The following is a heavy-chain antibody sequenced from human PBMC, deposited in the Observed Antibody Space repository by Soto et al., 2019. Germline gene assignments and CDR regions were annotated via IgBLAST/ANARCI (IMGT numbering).Heavy chain of an antibody. D-gene: IGHD6-13*01. V-gene: IGHV4-30-2*01. CDR3: ARVVGGWQQLGRGIGYYGMDV. J-gene: IGHJ6*02. Sequence: SETLSLTCAVSGGSISSGGYSWSWIRQPPGKGLEWIGYIYHSGSTYYNPSLKSRVTISVDRSKNQFSLKLSSVTAADTAVYYCARVVGGWQQLGRGIGYYGMDVWGQGTTVTVSS. CDR1: GGSISSGGYS. CDR2: IYHSGST.